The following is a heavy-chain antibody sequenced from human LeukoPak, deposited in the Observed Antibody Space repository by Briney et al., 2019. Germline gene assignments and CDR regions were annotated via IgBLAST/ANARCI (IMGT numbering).Heavy chain of an antibody. V-gene: IGHV4-4*07. CDR2: IYVTGNT. D-gene: IGHD3-3*01. CDR3: ARAFTIFGAGGFDV. CDR1: GDSINNYN. Sequence: SETLSLTCTISGDSINNYNWNWIRQPAGKGLEWIGRIYVTGNTNYNPSLKSRVAMSVDTSKNHFSLRLTSVTAADTAVYYCARAFTIFGAGGFDVWGQGTFVTVSS. J-gene: IGHJ3*01.